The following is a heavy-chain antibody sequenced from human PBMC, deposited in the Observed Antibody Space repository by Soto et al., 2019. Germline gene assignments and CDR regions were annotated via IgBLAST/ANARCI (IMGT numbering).Heavy chain of an antibody. CDR3: ARDQHDFRSGSYYDAMEV. D-gene: IGHD3-3*01. V-gene: IGHV4-59*01. CDR1: GVSITSVD. Sequence: SETLSLTCTVSGVSITSVDWSWIRQPPGKGLEWIGCIYDSGSTNFNPSLKSRVTMSVDTSRTQFSLKLSSVTAADTAVYYCARDQHDFRSGSYYDAMEVWGQGTKVTVSS. J-gene: IGHJ6*02. CDR2: IYDSGST.